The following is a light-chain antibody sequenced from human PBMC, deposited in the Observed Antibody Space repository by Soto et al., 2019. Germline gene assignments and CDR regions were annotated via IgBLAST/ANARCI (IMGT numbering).Light chain of an antibody. V-gene: IGKV1-5*01. CDR3: QHYNSYSEA. CDR1: QSISSY. Sequence: DIQMTQSPSSLSASVGDIVTITCRASQSISSYLNWYQQKPGKAHKLLIYDAFSLESEVPSRFSGSGSGTELNLTISSLQPDDFATYYCQHYNSYSEALGQGTKVDI. J-gene: IGKJ1*01. CDR2: DAF.